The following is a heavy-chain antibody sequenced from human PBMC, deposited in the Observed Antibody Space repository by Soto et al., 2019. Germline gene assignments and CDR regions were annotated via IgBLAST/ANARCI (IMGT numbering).Heavy chain of an antibody. CDR3: ATVPRPRAYGEHFAS. J-gene: IGHJ4*02. V-gene: IGHV3-23*01. CDR2: ISGSGGST. D-gene: IGHD4-17*01. Sequence: EVQLLESGGGLVQPGGSLRLSCAASGFTFSSYAMSWVRQAPGKGLEWVSAISGSGGSTYYADSVKGRFTISRDNCXXTLYLQMNSLRAEDTAVYYCATVPRPRAYGEHFASWGQGTLVTVSS. CDR1: GFTFSSYA.